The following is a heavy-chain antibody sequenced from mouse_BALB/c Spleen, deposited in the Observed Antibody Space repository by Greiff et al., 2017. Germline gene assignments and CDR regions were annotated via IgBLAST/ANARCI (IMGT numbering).Heavy chain of an antibody. CDR2: IWSGGST. D-gene: IGHD2-10*01. CDR3: ARSYYGKGAWFAY. J-gene: IGHJ3*01. Sequence: VKVVESGPGLVQPSQSLSITCTVSGFSLTSYGVHWVRQSPGKGLEWLGVIWSGGSTDYNAAFISRLSISKDNSKSQVFFKMNSLQANDTAIYYCARSYYGKGAWFAYWGQGTLVTVSA. V-gene: IGHV2-2*02. CDR1: GFSLTSYG.